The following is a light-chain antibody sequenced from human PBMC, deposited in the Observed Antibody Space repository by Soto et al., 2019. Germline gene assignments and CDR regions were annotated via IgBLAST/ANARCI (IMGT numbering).Light chain of an antibody. Sequence: EIVLTQSPATLSLSPGERATLSCRASQSVSSYLAWYQQKPGQAPRLLIYDASNRTTGIPARFSGSGSGTDFTLTSSSLEPEDFAVYYCQQRSNWYTFGQGTELEIK. CDR2: DAS. CDR1: QSVSSY. J-gene: IGKJ2*01. CDR3: QQRSNWYT. V-gene: IGKV3-11*01.